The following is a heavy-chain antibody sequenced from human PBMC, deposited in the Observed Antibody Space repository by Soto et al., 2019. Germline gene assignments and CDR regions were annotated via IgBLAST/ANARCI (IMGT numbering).Heavy chain of an antibody. J-gene: IGHJ4*02. Sequence: PSETLSLTCAVYGGSFTGYYWTWIRQPPGKGLEWIGAINHSGSTNYNPSLRSRVTISVDTSKNQFSLKLTSVTAADTAVYYCARGTDAPDKCYFDSWGLGTLVTVSS. CDR2: INHSGST. V-gene: IGHV4-34*01. CDR1: GGSFTGYY. CDR3: ARGTDAPDKCYFDS.